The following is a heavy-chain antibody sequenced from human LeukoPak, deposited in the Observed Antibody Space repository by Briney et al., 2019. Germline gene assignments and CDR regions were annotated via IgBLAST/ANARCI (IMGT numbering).Heavy chain of an antibody. V-gene: IGHV5-51*01. J-gene: IGHJ6*03. CDR3: ARQPSSGYYYYYYMDV. Sequence: GESLKIPCKGSGYIFTSYWIGWVRQLLGKGLEWMGIIYPGDSDTRYSPSFQGQVTISADKSISTAYLQWSSLKASDTAMYYCARQPSSGYYYYYYMDVWGKGTTVTVSS. D-gene: IGHD6-19*01. CDR1: GYIFTSYW. CDR2: IYPGDSDT.